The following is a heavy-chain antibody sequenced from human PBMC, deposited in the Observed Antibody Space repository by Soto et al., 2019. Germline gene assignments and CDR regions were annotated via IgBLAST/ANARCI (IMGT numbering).Heavy chain of an antibody. J-gene: IGHJ6*02. CDR2: IYYSGST. CDR1: GGSISSSSYY. Sequence: SETLSLTCTVSGGSISSSSYYWGWIRQPPGKGLEWIGSIYYSGSTYYNPSLKSRVTISVDTSKNQFSLKLSSVTAADTAVYYCARLVVVPATENYYYYYGMDVWGQGTTVTVYS. CDR3: ARLVVVPATENYYYYYGMDV. D-gene: IGHD2-2*01. V-gene: IGHV4-39*01.